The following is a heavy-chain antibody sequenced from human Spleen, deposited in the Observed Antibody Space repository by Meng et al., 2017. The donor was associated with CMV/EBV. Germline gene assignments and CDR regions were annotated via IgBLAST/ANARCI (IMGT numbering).Heavy chain of an antibody. Sequence: GSLRLSCTVSGGSISSSSYYWGWIRQPPGKGLEWIGSIYYSGSTYYNPSLKSRVTISVDTSKNQFSLKLSSVTAADTAVYYCARHGGYSNYLPVWFDPWGQGTQVTVSS. J-gene: IGHJ5*02. CDR1: GGSISSSSYY. V-gene: IGHV4-39*01. D-gene: IGHD4-11*01. CDR3: ARHGGYSNYLPVWFDP. CDR2: IYYSGST.